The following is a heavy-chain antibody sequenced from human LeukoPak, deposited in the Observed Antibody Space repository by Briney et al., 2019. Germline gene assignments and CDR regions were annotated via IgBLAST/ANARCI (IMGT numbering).Heavy chain of an antibody. CDR2: INPNSGGT. J-gene: IGHJ4*02. D-gene: IGHD3-10*01. V-gene: IGHV1-2*04. Sequence: ASVKVSCKASGYTFTGYYMHWVRQAPGQGLEWMGWINPNSGGTNYAQKFQGWVTMTRDTSISTAYMELSRLRSDDTAVYYCARDYYGSGSYPPRYWGQGALVTVSS. CDR1: GYTFTGYY. CDR3: ARDYYGSGSYPPRY.